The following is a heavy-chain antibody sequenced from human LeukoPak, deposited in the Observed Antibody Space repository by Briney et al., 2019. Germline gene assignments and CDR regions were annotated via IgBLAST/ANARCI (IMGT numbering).Heavy chain of an antibody. CDR1: GFTFSSYA. D-gene: IGHD5-18*01. CDR3: AKHCGYSYGLTNFDY. V-gene: IGHV3-23*01. CDR2: ISGSGGST. J-gene: IGHJ4*02. Sequence: GGSLRLSCAASGFTFSSYAMSWVRQAPGKGLEWVSAISGSGGSTYYADSVKGRFTISRDNSKNTLYLQMNSLRAEDTAVYYCAKHCGYSYGLTNFDYWGQGTLVTVSS.